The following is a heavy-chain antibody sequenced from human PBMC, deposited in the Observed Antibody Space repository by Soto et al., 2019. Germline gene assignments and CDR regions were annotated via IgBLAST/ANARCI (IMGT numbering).Heavy chain of an antibody. CDR1: GYTFTSYE. J-gene: IGHJ5*02. Sequence: QVQLVQSGAEVKKPGASVKVSCKASGYTFTSYEINWVRQATGQGFEYLGWMNPNSGNTGYVKKFQGRVTMTRDTSMSTADMERSILQSEDTAVYYCAGGIKYGDYSRWFDPWGPGTLVTVSS. V-gene: IGHV1-8*01. CDR2: MNPNSGNT. CDR3: AGGIKYGDYSRWFDP. D-gene: IGHD4-17*01.